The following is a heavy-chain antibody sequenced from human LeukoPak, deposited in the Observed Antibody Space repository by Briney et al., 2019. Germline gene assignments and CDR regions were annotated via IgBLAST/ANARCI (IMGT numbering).Heavy chain of an antibody. CDR3: AKAISGLGAFDI. V-gene: IGHV1-8*01. Sequence: ASVKVSCKASGYTFTSYDINWVRQATGQGLEWMGWMNPNSGNTGYAQKFQGRVTMTRNTSISTAYMELSSLRSEDTAVYYCAKAISGLGAFDIWGQGTMVTVSS. CDR2: MNPNSGNT. J-gene: IGHJ3*02. D-gene: IGHD2-15*01. CDR1: GYTFTSYD.